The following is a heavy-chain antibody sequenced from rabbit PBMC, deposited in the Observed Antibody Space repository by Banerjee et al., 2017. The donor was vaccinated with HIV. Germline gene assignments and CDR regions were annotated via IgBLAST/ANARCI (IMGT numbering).Heavy chain of an antibody. CDR3: ARDAGGDGYSNDL. V-gene: IGHV1S43*01. J-gene: IGHJ4*01. CDR2: IYIGKGST. CDR1: GFDFSSYY. Sequence: QEQLEESGGGLVTPGRTLTLSCTASGFDFSSYYMSWVRQAPGKGLEWIGIIYIGKGSTDYASWVNGRFTISNNTNQNTLYLQLNSLTAADTATYFCARDAGGDGYSNDLWGPGTLVTVS. D-gene: IGHD7-1*01.